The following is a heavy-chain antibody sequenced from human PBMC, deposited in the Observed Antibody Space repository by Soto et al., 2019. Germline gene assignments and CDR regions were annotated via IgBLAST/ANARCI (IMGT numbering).Heavy chain of an antibody. Sequence: QLQLQESGPGLVKPSETLSLSCTVSGGSISSSSYYWDWIRQPPGKGLEWIGSIYYSGSTYYNPSLKSRATISVDTSKNQFSLMLSSVTAADTAVYYCARRYYGSGSIEYWVQGTLVTVSS. J-gene: IGHJ4*02. CDR2: IYYSGST. D-gene: IGHD3-10*01. CDR3: ARRYYGSGSIEY. CDR1: GGSISSSSYY. V-gene: IGHV4-39*01.